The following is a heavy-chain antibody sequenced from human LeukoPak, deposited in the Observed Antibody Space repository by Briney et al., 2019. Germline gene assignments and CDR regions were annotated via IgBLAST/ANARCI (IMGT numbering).Heavy chain of an antibody. CDR1: GASIRSSDW. CDR2: IYYSGST. J-gene: IGHJ6*02. D-gene: IGHD4-17*01. V-gene: IGHV4-4*02. CDR3: ARVPGDYGDYDYYGMDV. Sequence: SETLSLTCAVSGASIRSSDWWTWVRQPPGKGLEWIGSIYYSGSTYYNPSLKSRVTISVDTSKNQFSLQLNSVTPEDTAVYYCARVPGDYGDYDYYGMDVWGQGTTVTVSS.